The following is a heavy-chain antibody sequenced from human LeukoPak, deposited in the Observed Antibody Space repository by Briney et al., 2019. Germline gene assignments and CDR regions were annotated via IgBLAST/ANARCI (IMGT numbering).Heavy chain of an antibody. CDR1: GYSFSNYW. J-gene: IGHJ6*03. D-gene: IGHD2-21*02. Sequence: GESLKISCKGSGYSFSNYWIGWVRQMPGKGLEWMGIIYPGDSDTRYSPSFQGQVTISADKSISTAYLQWSSLKASDTAMYYCARRGDSPSEYMDVWGKGTTVTVSS. V-gene: IGHV5-51*01. CDR2: IYPGDSDT. CDR3: ARRGDSPSEYMDV.